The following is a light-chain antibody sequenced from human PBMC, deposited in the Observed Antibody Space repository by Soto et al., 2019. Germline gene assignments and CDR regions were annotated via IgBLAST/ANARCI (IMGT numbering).Light chain of an antibody. V-gene: IGKV3-11*01. CDR3: QHRSNWPPMYT. CDR1: QSVGGF. CDR2: DTS. J-gene: IGKJ2*01. Sequence: EIVLTQSPATLSLSPGERATLSCRASQSVGGFLAWYQQKSGQAPRLLIYDTSKRATGIPARFSGSGSGTDLTLTISSLEPEDFAIYHCQHRSNWPPMYTFGQGTKLEIK.